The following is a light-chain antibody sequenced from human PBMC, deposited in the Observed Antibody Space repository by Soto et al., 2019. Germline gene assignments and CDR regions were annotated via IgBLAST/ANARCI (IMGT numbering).Light chain of an antibody. CDR2: AAS. Sequence: DFELTQSPSSLSAFVGDRVSISCRASQSISQFLSWYQQRPGTAPKLLIYAASSLESGVPSRFSGSGSGTDFTLTISSLQPEDFATYYCQQNYNTPITCGQGTRLEIK. V-gene: IGKV1-39*01. J-gene: IGKJ5*01. CDR3: QQNYNTPIT. CDR1: QSISQF.